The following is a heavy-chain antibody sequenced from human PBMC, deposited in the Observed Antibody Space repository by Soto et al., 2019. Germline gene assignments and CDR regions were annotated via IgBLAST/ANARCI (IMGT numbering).Heavy chain of an antibody. CDR3: AAHGSGTSFYVDY. V-gene: IGHV3-30-3*01. CDR2: VTFDGSEE. D-gene: IGHD3-10*01. J-gene: IGHJ4*01. CDR1: GFSFSKYA. Sequence: TGGSLRLSCAASGFSFSKYAMHWVRQAPAKGLEWVAVVTFDGSEEFYADSVEGRFTISRDNSKNTLYLQMNSLRAEDTAVYYCAAHGSGTSFYVDYWGQGTLVTVSS.